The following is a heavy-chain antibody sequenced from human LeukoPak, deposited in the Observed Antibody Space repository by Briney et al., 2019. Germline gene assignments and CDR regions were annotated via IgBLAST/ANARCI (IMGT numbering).Heavy chain of an antibody. V-gene: IGHV3-23*01. J-gene: IGHJ4*02. Sequence: GGSLRLSCAASGFMFSNFAMSWVRQAPGKRLEWVSTIYYSGGNTYSADSVKGRFTISRDNAKNTLYLQMNSLRAEDTAVYYCAKDQGQAVVPRRFDYWGQGALVTVSS. CDR3: AKDQGQAVVPRRFDY. D-gene: IGHD2-2*01. CDR1: GFMFSNFA. CDR2: IYYSGGNT.